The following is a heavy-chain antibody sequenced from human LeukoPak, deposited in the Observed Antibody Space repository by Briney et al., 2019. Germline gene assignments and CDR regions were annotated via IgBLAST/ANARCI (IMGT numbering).Heavy chain of an antibody. CDR2: ISGSGGST. CDR1: GFTFSSYA. J-gene: IGHJ5*02. D-gene: IGHD2-2*02. V-gene: IGHV3-23*01. CDR3: AKGERNARYCSSTSCYIVRA. Sequence: GGSLRLSCAASGFTFSSYAMSWVRQAPGKGLGWVSAISGSGGSTYYADSVKGRFTISRDNSKNTLYLQMNSLRAEDTAVYYCAKGERNARYCSSTSCYIVRAWGQGTLVTVSS.